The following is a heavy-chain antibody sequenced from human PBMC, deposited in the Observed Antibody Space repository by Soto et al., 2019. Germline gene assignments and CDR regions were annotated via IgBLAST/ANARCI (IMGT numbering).Heavy chain of an antibody. D-gene: IGHD6-13*01. Sequence: GASVKVSCKASGYTFTSYGISWVRQAPGQGLEWMGWISAYNGNTNYAQKLQGRVTMTTDTSTSTAYMELRSLRSDDTAVYYCARDQGTSSSWHQAYYYYGMDVWGQGTTVTVSS. CDR2: ISAYNGNT. V-gene: IGHV1-18*01. J-gene: IGHJ6*02. CDR3: ARDQGTSSSWHQAYYYYGMDV. CDR1: GYTFTSYG.